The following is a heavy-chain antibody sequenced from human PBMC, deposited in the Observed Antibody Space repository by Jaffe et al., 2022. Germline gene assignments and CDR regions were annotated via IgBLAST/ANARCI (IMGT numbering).Heavy chain of an antibody. CDR2: IYYTGST. Sequence: QVQLQESGPGLVKPSETLSLTCTVSGGSISTYSWTWIRQPPGKGLEWIGYIYYTGSTNYNPSLKSRVTMSLDTSKNQFSLKLSSVTAADTALYYCAREAAVFDYWGHGTLVTVSS. CDR3: AREAAVFDY. V-gene: IGHV4-59*01. D-gene: IGHD6-13*01. CDR1: GGSISTYS. J-gene: IGHJ4*01.